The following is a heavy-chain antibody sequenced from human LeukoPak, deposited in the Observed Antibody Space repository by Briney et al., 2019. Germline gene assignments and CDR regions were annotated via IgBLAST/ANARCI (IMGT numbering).Heavy chain of an antibody. J-gene: IGHJ4*02. Sequence: SETLSLTCAVYGENFSIYFYSWIRQPPGKGLEWIGEINHGGSTSYNPSLKSRVTISVDTSKNQFSLRLSSVTAADTAMYYCARGPLSIPFDLWGQGTLVTVSS. D-gene: IGHD2/OR15-2a*01. V-gene: IGHV4-34*01. CDR1: GENFSIYF. CDR3: ARGPLSIPFDL. CDR2: INHGGST.